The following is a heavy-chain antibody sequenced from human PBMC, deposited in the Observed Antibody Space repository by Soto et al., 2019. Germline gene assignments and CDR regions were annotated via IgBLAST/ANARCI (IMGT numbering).Heavy chain of an antibody. CDR2: ISYDGSNK. CDR3: ARGDTMIVAVKRIPKGFDY. V-gene: IGHV3-30-3*01. Sequence: GGSLRLSCAASGFTFSSYAMHWVRQAPGKGLEWVAVISYDGSNKYYADSVKGRFTISRDNSKNTLYLQMNSLRAEDTAVYYCARGDTMIVAVKRIPKGFDYWGQGTLVTVSS. J-gene: IGHJ4*02. D-gene: IGHD3-22*01. CDR1: GFTFSSYA.